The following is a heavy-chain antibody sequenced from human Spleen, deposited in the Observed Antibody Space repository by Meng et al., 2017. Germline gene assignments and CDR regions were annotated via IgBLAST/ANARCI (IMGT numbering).Heavy chain of an antibody. J-gene: IGHJ4*02. CDR1: GFTFSSYW. Sequence: GESLKISCAASGFTFSSYWMHWVRQAPGKGLLWVSRINGDGSSTSYADSVKGRFTISRDNAKNTLYLQMNSLRAEDTAVYYCARDADWVIFDHWGQGALVTVSS. D-gene: IGHD3-9*01. CDR2: INGDGSST. CDR3: ARDADWVIFDH. V-gene: IGHV3-74*01.